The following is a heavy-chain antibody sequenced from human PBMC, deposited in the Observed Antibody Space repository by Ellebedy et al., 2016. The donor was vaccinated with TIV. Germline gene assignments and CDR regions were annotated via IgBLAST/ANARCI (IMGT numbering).Heavy chain of an antibody. V-gene: IGHV3-15*07. Sequence: GESLKISCATSGFIFTDYAMNWVRQAPGKGLEWVGRIKSKTDGGTTDYAAPVKGRFTVSRDDSKNTLYLQMNSLKIEDTAVYYCTTDSMMTTVSAYPVDYWGQGTLVTVSS. CDR3: TTDSMMTTVSAYPVDY. D-gene: IGHD4-17*01. CDR1: GFIFTDYA. J-gene: IGHJ4*02. CDR2: IKSKTDGGTT.